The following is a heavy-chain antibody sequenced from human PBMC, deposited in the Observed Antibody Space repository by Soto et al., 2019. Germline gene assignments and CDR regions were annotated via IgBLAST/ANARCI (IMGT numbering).Heavy chain of an antibody. D-gene: IGHD3-10*01. CDR1: GFTFGGYW. V-gene: IGHV3-7*01. Sequence: PGGCRRLSCAASGFTFGGYWRRWVRQAPGKGLEWLATIKMDASEKRYVDSVKGRFTMSRDNAKNSLYLQMDSLRAEDTAFYYCATHSAYGSGPSVNHYLDYCRHGTLVTVSS. CDR3: ATHSAYGSGPSVNHYLDY. J-gene: IGHJ4*01. CDR2: IKMDASEK.